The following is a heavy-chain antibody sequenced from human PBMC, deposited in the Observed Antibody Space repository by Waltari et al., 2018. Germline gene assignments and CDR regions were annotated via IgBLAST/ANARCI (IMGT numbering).Heavy chain of an antibody. J-gene: IGHJ6*02. CDR2: ISGGGDST. CDR3: AKENNPLGIPGDYGMDV. CDR1: GFTFSPSA. D-gene: IGHD1-20*01. V-gene: IGHV3-23*01. Sequence: EVQLLESGGGLVQPGGSLRLSFAGSGFTFSPSAMSWVRQTPGKGLEWVSSISGGGDSTYYGDSVRGRFTISRDNSKNAMYLQMSSLSAEDAAVYYCAKENNPLGIPGDYGMDVWGQGTTVSVSS.